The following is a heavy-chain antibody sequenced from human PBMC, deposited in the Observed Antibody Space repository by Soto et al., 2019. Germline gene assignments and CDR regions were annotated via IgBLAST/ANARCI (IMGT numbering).Heavy chain of an antibody. Sequence: ASVKVSCKVSGYTLTELSMHWVRQAPGKGLEWMGGFDPEDGETIYAQKFQGRVTMTEDTSTDTAYMELSSLRSEDTAVYYCATGKQNHYGERYYFDYWGQGTLVTVSS. J-gene: IGHJ4*02. CDR3: ATGKQNHYGERYYFDY. CDR1: GYTLTELS. CDR2: FDPEDGET. D-gene: IGHD4-17*01. V-gene: IGHV1-24*01.